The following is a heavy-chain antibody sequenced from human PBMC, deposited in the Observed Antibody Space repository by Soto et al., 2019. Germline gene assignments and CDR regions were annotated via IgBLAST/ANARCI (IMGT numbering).Heavy chain of an antibody. CDR1: GYTFTSYY. CDR2: INPDGGGT. D-gene: IGHD1-1*01. Sequence: QVQLVQSGAEVKKPGASVKVSCKASGYTFTSYYMHWVRLAPGQGLEWMGIINPDGGGTSYAQQFQGRVIMTRDTSTSTVYMEMSSLRSEDTAVYYCAVGVNDLSMDVWGQGTTVTVSS. J-gene: IGHJ6*02. V-gene: IGHV1-46*01. CDR3: AVGVNDLSMDV.